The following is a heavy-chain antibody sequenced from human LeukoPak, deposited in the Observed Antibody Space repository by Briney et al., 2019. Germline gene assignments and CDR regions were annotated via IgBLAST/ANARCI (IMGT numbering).Heavy chain of an antibody. CDR3: ARGLLRRGSGSYHTPTRTVPLDY. CDR2: IYYSGST. D-gene: IGHD3-10*01. J-gene: IGHJ4*02. Sequence: SETLSLTCTVSGGSLTSGGYYWSWIRQHPGKGLEWIGYIYYSGSTYYNPSLKSRVTISVDTSKNQFSLKLSSVTAADTAVYYCARGLLRRGSGSYHTPTRTVPLDYWGQGTLVTVSS. V-gene: IGHV4-31*03. CDR1: GGSLTSGGYY.